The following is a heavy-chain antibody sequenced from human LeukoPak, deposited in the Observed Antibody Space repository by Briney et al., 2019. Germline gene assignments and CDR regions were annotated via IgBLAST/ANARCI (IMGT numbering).Heavy chain of an antibody. CDR2: IGQDGGEK. V-gene: IGHV3-7*03. CDR1: GFTFSNYW. CDR3: ARRGVQLQRISWFDP. J-gene: IGHJ5*02. Sequence: GGSLRLSCAASGFTFSNYWMTWVRQAPGKGLEWVANIGQDGGEKYYVDSVKGRFTISRDNTKDSLYLQMNSLRAEDTAVYYCARRGVQLQRISWFDPWGQGTLVTVSS. D-gene: IGHD1-1*01.